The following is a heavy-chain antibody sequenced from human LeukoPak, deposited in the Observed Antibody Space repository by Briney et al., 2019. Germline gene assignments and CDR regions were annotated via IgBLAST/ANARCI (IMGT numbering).Heavy chain of an antibody. CDR2: IYYSGST. CDR3: ARAGCSSTSCYAGIGFDP. J-gene: IGHJ5*02. D-gene: IGHD2-2*01. CDR1: GGSISSYY. V-gene: IGHV4-59*01. Sequence: SETLSLTRTVSGGSISSYYWSWIRQPPGKGLEWIGYIYYSGSTNYNPSLKSRVTISVDTSKNQFSLKLSSVTAADTAVYYCARAGCSSTSCYAGIGFDPWGQGTLVTVSS.